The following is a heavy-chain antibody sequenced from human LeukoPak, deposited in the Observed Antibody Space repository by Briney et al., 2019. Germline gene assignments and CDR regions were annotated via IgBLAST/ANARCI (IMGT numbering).Heavy chain of an antibody. CDR3: AGRVSASGRDYFDY. V-gene: IGHV4-59*08. CDR1: GGSISSYY. D-gene: IGHD2-2*01. J-gene: IGHJ4*02. Sequence: PSETLSLTCTVSGGSISSYYWSWIRQSPGKGLEWIGYIYYSGSTTYNPSLKSRVTISVDTSKSHFSLRLTSMTAADTAVYYCAGRVSASGRDYFDYWGQGTLVTVSS. CDR2: IYYSGST.